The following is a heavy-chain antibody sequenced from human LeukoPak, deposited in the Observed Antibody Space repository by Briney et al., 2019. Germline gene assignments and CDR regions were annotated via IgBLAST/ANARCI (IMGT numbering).Heavy chain of an antibody. CDR2: IYRDDDE. CDR1: GFSVSTSDVG. J-gene: IGHJ4*02. D-gene: IGHD3-10*01. CDR3: ARVRLRGVPDEFDY. Sequence: SGPTLVNPTQTLTLTFTFSGFSVSTSDVGVGWIRQPPGKALEWLALIYRDDDERYSPSLRSRLTITKDTSENQVVLTMSKIAQVATGLCVCARVRLRGVPDEFDYWGQGILVTVSS. V-gene: IGHV2-5*02.